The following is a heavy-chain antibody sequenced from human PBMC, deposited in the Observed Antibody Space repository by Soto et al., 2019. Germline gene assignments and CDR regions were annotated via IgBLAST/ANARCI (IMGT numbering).Heavy chain of an antibody. CDR3: ARIQPGILRSFDPFDY. D-gene: IGHD3-9*01. J-gene: IGHJ4*02. Sequence: QVQLQESGPGLVKPSQTLSLTCTVSGGSISSGGYYWSWIRQHPGKGLEWIGYIYYSGSTYYNPSLKSRITISVDTSKNQFSLKLSSVTAADTAIYYCARIQPGILRSFDPFDYWGQGTLVTVSS. V-gene: IGHV4-31*03. CDR2: IYYSGST. CDR1: GGSISSGGYY.